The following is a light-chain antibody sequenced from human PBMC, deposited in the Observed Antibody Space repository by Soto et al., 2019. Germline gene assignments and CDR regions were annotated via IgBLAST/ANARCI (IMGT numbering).Light chain of an antibody. Sequence: QSVLTQPASVSGSPGQSITISCTGTSSDVGGYKYVSWYQQHPGKAPKLMIYGVSNRPSGVSNRFSGSKSGNTASLTISGLQAEDEADYYCSSYTSSSTLYVFGTGTKLTVL. V-gene: IGLV2-14*01. CDR2: GVS. CDR1: SSDVGGYKY. J-gene: IGLJ1*01. CDR3: SSYTSSSTLYV.